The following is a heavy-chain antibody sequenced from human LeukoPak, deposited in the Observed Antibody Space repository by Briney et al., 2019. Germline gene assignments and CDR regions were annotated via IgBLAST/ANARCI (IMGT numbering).Heavy chain of an antibody. CDR3: AKDRGGYYYFDY. CDR1: GFTFSSYA. Sequence: QSGGSLRLSCAASGFTFSSYAMSWVRQAPGKGLEWVSAISGSGGSTYYADSVKGRFTISRDNSKNTLYLQMNSLRAEDTAVYYCAKDRGGYYYFDYWGQGTLVTVSS. V-gene: IGHV3-23*01. D-gene: IGHD5-12*01. J-gene: IGHJ4*02. CDR2: ISGSGGST.